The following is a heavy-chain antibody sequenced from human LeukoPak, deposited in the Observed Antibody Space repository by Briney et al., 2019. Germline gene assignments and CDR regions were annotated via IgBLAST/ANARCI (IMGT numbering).Heavy chain of an antibody. CDR1: GFTFSAYS. D-gene: IGHD6-19*01. CDR3: ARDSGVSGGWYDAVYFDY. J-gene: IGHJ4*02. CDR2: ISGSSSTI. V-gene: IGHV3-48*01. Sequence: GGSLRLSCVASGFTFSAYSMNWVRQAPGKGLEWISYISGSSSTIYYADSVKGRFTISRDNSKNTLYLQMNSLRAEDTAVYYCARDSGVSGGWYDAVYFDYWGQGTLVTVSS.